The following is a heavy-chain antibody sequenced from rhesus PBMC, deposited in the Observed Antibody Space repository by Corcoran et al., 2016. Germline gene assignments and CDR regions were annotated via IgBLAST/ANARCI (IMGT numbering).Heavy chain of an antibody. V-gene: IGHV4-173*01. CDR1: GGSLRGNH. CDR3: ARGCSGDGCPLVHIDY. J-gene: IGHJ4*01. D-gene: IGHD2-21*01. CDR2: IPGSSGTT. Sequence: QLQLQESGPGLVKPSETLSLTCVVSGGSLRGNHWVWIRQPPGKGLGWIGRIPGSSGTTDDSPSLKRRFTMSTDAAKDQFSLGLTSVTAAASAVYYCARGCSGDGCPLVHIDYWGQGVLVTVSS.